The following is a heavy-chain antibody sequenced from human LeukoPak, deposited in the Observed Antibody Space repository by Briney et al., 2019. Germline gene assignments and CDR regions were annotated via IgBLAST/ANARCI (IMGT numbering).Heavy chain of an antibody. CDR3: ARDHDSSGYYSGRAFDI. J-gene: IGHJ3*02. D-gene: IGHD3-22*01. CDR2: ISSSGSTI. CDR1: GFTFSSYE. Sequence: GGSLRLSCAASGFTFSSYEMNRVRQAPGKGLEWVSYISSSGSTIYYADSEKDRFTISRDNAKNSLYLQMNSLRAEDTAVYYCARDHDSSGYYSGRAFDIWGQGTMVTVSS. V-gene: IGHV3-48*03.